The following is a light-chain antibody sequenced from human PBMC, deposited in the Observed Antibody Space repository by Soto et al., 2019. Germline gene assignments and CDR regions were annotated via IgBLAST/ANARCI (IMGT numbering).Light chain of an antibody. CDR1: HNIYSW. CDR3: QQYNSYSWT. V-gene: IGKV1-5*01. J-gene: IGKJ1*01. CDR2: DAS. Sequence: DIRMTQSPSTLSSSLGDRGTITFLASHNIYSWLAWYQQKPGKAPKLLIYDASSLESGVPSRFSGSGSGTEFTLTISSLQPDDFATYYCQQYNSYSWTFGQGTKVDIK.